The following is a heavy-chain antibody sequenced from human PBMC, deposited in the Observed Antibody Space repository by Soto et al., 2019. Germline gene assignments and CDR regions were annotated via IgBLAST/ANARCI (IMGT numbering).Heavy chain of an antibody. CDR3: ARAKWGVAATSYWFDP. CDR2: INAGNGNT. CDR1: GYTFTSYA. J-gene: IGHJ5*02. Sequence: ASVKVSCKASGYTFTSYAMHWVRQAPGQRLEWMGWINAGNGNTKYSQKFQGRVTITRDTSASTAYMELSSLRSEDTAVYYCARAKWGVAATSYWFDPWGQGTLVTVSS. D-gene: IGHD2-15*01. V-gene: IGHV1-3*01.